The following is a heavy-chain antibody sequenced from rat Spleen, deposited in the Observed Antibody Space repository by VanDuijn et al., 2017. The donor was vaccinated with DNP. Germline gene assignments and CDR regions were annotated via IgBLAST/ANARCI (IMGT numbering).Heavy chain of an antibody. J-gene: IGHJ2*01. CDR1: GFSLTSNS. Sequence: QVQLKESGPGLVQPSQTLSLTCTVSGFSLTSNSVHWVRQPPGKGLEWVGAIWSGGSTDYNSALKSRLSISRDTSKSQVFLKMNSLQTEDTAIYFCTRGYNSGYYFDYWGQGVMVTVFS. CDR2: IWSGGST. D-gene: IGHD4-3*01. V-gene: IGHV2-1*01. CDR3: TRGYNSGYYFDY.